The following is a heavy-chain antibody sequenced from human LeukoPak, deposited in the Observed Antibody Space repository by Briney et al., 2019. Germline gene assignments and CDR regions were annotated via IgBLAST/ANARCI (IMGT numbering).Heavy chain of an antibody. D-gene: IGHD3-10*01. CDR3: ARGGFTTMVRGVIITLDAFDI. Sequence: ASVKVCPKPSGYSFTNYYLHGVRQTPGQGFEWMGIINPGGGTTTYAQKFQGRVTMTRDTSTSTVYMELSSLRSEDTAVYYCARGGFTTMVRGVIITLDAFDIWAQGNMQTVSS. J-gene: IGHJ3*02. V-gene: IGHV1-46*01. CDR2: INPGGGTT. CDR1: GYSFTNYY.